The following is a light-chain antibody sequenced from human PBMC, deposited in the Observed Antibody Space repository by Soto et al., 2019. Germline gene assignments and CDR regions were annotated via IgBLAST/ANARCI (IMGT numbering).Light chain of an antibody. V-gene: IGKV3D-11*01. CDR3: QQRYSHPRT. J-gene: IGKJ1*01. CDR2: RTS. CDR1: QYINTR. Sequence: PPTMTKFPCYRFALSGRASQYINTRLDWYQHKPGQAPNLLIHRTSIWAAGVPARFSGSGTGTDFTLTISSLQPEDFAVYYCQQRYSHPRTFGLGTKVDIK.